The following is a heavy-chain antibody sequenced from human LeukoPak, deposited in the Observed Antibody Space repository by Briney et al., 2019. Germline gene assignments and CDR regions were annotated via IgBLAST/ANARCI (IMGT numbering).Heavy chain of an antibody. CDR2: MNPNSGNT. CDR3: ARGGYSGYGGYGMDV. Sequence: ASVKVSCKASGYTFTSYDINWVRQATGQGLEWMGWMNPNSGNTGYAQKFQVTVTMTRNTSISTAYMELSSLRSEDTAVYYCARGGYSGYGGYGMDVWGQGTTVTVSS. J-gene: IGHJ6*02. CDR1: GYTFTSYD. D-gene: IGHD5-12*01. V-gene: IGHV1-8*01.